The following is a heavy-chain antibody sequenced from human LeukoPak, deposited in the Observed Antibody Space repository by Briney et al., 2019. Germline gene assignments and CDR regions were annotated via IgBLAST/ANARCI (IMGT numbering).Heavy chain of an antibody. V-gene: IGHV3-30*18. J-gene: IGHJ3*02. Sequence: GGSLRLSCAASGFIFTNYGMHWVRQAPGKGLEWVAIISFDGRIEYYVDSVEGRFTISRDKSKNTLYLQMNSLRPEDTAVYYCAKERASMGADAFDIWGQGTMVTVSS. CDR2: ISFDGRIE. CDR1: GFIFTNYG. D-gene: IGHD1-26*01. CDR3: AKERASMGADAFDI.